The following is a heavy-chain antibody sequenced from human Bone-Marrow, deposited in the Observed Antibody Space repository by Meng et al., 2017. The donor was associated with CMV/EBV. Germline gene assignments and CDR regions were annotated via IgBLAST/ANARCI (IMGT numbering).Heavy chain of an antibody. CDR3: ARGGYCSSTSCYRGVVRSYYYYGMDV. D-gene: IGHD2-2*02. V-gene: IGHV4-39*01. J-gene: IGHJ6*02. Sequence: GSLRLSCTVSGGSISSSSYYWGWIRQPPGKGLEWIGSIYYSGSTYYNPSLKSRVTISVDTSKIQFSLKLSSVTAAETAVYYCARGGYCSSTSCYRGVVRSYYYYGMDVWGQGTTVTVSS. CDR1: GGSISSSSYY. CDR2: IYYSGST.